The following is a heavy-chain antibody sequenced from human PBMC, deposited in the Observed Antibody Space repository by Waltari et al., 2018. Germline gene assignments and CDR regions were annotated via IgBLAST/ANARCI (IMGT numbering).Heavy chain of an antibody. CDR2: ITHSGST. D-gene: IGHD2-2*01. CDR1: GGSFSGYY. CDR3: ASLSEDIVVVPAAEYAFDI. J-gene: IGHJ3*02. V-gene: IGHV4-34*01. Sequence: QVQLQQWGAGLLKPSETLSLTCAVYGGSFSGYYWSWIRQPPGKGLEWIGEITHSGSTNSTPSLKSLVTISVDTSKIQFSLKLSSVTAADTAVYYCASLSEDIVVVPAAEYAFDIWGQGTMVTVSS.